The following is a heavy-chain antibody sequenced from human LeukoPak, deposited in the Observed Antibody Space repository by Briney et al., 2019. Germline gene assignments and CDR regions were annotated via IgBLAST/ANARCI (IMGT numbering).Heavy chain of an antibody. J-gene: IGHJ4*02. V-gene: IGHV3-7*01. CDR2: IKQDGSEK. CDR3: ARDQGYCSSTSCWGPSDY. D-gene: IGHD2-2*01. Sequence: GGSLRLSCAASGFTFSSYWMSWVRQAPGKGLEWVANIKQDGSEKYCVDSVKGRFTISRDNAKNSLYLQMNSLRAEDTAVYYCARDQGYCSSTSCWGPSDYWGQGTMVTVSS. CDR1: GFTFSSYW.